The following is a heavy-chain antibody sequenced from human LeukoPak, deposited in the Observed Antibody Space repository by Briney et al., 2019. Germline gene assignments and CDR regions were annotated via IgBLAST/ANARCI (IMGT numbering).Heavy chain of an antibody. Sequence: GASVKVSCKASGYTFTSYAMHWVRQAPGQRLEWMGWINAGNGNTKYSQKLQGRVTITRDTSASTAYMELSSLRSEDTAVYYCARDFSPTRITIFGVVYWFDPWGQGTLVTVSS. J-gene: IGHJ5*02. CDR3: ARDFSPTRITIFGVVYWFDP. CDR2: INAGNGNT. D-gene: IGHD3-3*01. V-gene: IGHV1-3*01. CDR1: GYTFTSYA.